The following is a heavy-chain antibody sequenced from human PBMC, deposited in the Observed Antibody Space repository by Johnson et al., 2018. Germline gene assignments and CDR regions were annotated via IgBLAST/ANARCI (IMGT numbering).Heavy chain of an antibody. CDR2: IWKDGGNK. CDR3: SRADYGDYSGYFQH. CDR1: GFTLSSYS. J-gene: IGHJ1*01. D-gene: IGHD4-17*01. V-gene: IGHV3-33*08. Sequence: QVQLVESGGGLVKPGGSLRVSCAASGFTLSSYSMHWVRQAPGKGLEWVAGIWKDGGNKYYADSVKGRFTISRDNSKNTLYLQMNSRRAEDTAVYYCSRADYGDYSGYFQHWGQGTLVTVSS.